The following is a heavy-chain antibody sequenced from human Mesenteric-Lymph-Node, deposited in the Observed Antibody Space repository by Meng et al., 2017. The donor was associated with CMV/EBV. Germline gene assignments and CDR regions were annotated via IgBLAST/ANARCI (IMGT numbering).Heavy chain of an antibody. V-gene: IGHV3-74*01. Sequence: GGSLRLSCAASGFTFSSYWMHWVRQHPGKGLVWVSRINSDGSSTSYADSVKGRLTISRDNAKNTLYLQMSSLRAEDTAVYYCARDRGFCSDSSCHGFDYWGQGALVTVSS. D-gene: IGHD2-15*01. CDR2: INSDGSST. CDR3: ARDRGFCSDSSCHGFDY. J-gene: IGHJ4*02. CDR1: GFTFSSYW.